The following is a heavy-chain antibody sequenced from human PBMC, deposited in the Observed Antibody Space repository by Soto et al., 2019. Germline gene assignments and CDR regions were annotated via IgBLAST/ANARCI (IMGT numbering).Heavy chain of an antibody. CDR3: ARPYGGKIGDAPDL. D-gene: IGHD4-17*01. CDR1: GFTFSSYA. V-gene: IGHV3-23*01. J-gene: IGHJ3*01. CDR2: ISDAAGSA. Sequence: GGSLRLSCVASGFTFSSYAMSWVRQVPGKGLEWVSTISDAAGSAYYVDSVKGRFTISGDNSKKTLYLQMNSLRAEDSAVYYCARPYGGKIGDAPDLWGPGTMVTVSS.